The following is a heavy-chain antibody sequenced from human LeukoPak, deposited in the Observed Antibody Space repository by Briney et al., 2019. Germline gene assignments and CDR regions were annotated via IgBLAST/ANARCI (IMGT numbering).Heavy chain of an antibody. CDR1: GFIFDNAW. D-gene: IGHD5-18*01. CDR2: IKSKREGGTR. J-gene: IGHJ4*02. Sequence: PGGSLRLSCAASGFIFDNAWMNWVRQPPGKGLEWVGHIKSKREGGTRDYAAPVKGRFTISRDDSLDTLYLQLNSLRAEDTAVYYCARDRVIRGYSYGYADYWGQGTLVTVSS. CDR3: ARDRVIRGYSYGYADY. V-gene: IGHV3-15*01.